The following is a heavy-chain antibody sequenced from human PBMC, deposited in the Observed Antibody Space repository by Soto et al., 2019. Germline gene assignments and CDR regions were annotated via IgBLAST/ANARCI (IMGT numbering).Heavy chain of an antibody. CDR3: AREVPAAPSRGPYYDGMDV. J-gene: IGHJ6*02. CDR2: IKHDGSDK. Sequence: EVQLVESGGGLVQPGGSLRLSCEASGFTFSSYWMSWVRQAPGKGLEWVANIKHDGSDKYYLGSVKGRFTISRDNAKNSLYLQMNSRRDEDTAVYACAREVPAAPSRGPYYDGMDVWGHGTTVTVSS. D-gene: IGHD2-2*01. V-gene: IGHV3-7*01. CDR1: GFTFSSYW.